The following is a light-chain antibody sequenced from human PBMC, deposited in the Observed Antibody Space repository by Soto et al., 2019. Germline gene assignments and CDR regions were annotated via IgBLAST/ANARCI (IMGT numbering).Light chain of an antibody. V-gene: IGKV3-20*01. Sequence: EIVLMQSPATLSLSPGERATLSCRASQSVNNNYLAWYQQRPGQAPTVLIFDTSRRATGLPDRFSGSGSGTDFTLRISRLDPDDFAVYYCQQYGSSQLTFGPGTKVNIK. CDR1: QSVNNNY. CDR3: QQYGSSQLT. CDR2: DTS. J-gene: IGKJ3*01.